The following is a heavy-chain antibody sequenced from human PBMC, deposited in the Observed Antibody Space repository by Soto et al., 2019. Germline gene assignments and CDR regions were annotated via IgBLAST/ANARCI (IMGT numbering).Heavy chain of an antibody. D-gene: IGHD3-22*01. J-gene: IGHJ6*02. CDR2: IIPRFGTG. CDR3: AIPGETMIIDTYGMDV. Sequence: QVQLVQSGAEVKKPGSSVKVSCKASGGTFSSYAISWVRQAPGQGLEWMGGIIPRFGTGNYAQKFQGRVTITADESTSTAYMELSSLRSDDTAVYYCAIPGETMIIDTYGMDVWGQGTTVTVSS. CDR1: GGTFSSYA. V-gene: IGHV1-69*01.